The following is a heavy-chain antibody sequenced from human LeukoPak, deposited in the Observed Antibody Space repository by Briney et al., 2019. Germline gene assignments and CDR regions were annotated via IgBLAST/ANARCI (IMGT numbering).Heavy chain of an antibody. Sequence: GSLRLSCAASGFTFSSYAMSWVRQPPGKGLEWIGEINHSGSTNYNPSLKSRVTISVDTSKNQFSLKLSSVTAADTAVYYCAREGDSSSSRLFDYWGQGTLVTVSS. CDR1: GFTFSSYA. CDR3: AREGDSSSSRLFDY. CDR2: INHSGST. J-gene: IGHJ4*02. D-gene: IGHD6-6*01. V-gene: IGHV4-34*01.